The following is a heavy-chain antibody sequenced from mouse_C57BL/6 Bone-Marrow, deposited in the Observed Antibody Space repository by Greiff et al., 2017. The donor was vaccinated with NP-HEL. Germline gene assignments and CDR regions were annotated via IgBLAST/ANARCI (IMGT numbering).Heavy chain of an antibody. D-gene: IGHD2-4*01. J-gene: IGHJ3*01. CDR2: ISSGGSYT. CDR3: ASPYDYDVAWFAY. V-gene: IGHV5-6*01. Sequence: EVQLVESGGDLVKPGGSLKLSCAASGFTFSSYGMSWVRQTPDKRLEWVATISSGGSYTYYPDRVKWRFTISRANAKTPLYLQRSSLNSKATAMYYCASPYDYDVAWFAYWGQGTLVTVSA. CDR1: GFTFSSYG.